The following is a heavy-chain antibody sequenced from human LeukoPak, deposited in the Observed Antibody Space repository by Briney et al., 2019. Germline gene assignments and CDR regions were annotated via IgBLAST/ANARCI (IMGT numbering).Heavy chain of an antibody. V-gene: IGHV4-30-2*01. CDR1: GGSISSGGYY. Sequence: SETLSLTCTVSGGSISSGGYYWSWIRQPPGKGLEWIGYIYHSGSTYYNPSLKSRVTISVDRSKNQFSLKLSSVTAADTAVYYCARDGYSSGWPQEVAFDIWGQGTMVTVSS. CDR2: IYHSGST. CDR3: ARDGYSSGWPQEVAFDI. J-gene: IGHJ3*02. D-gene: IGHD6-19*01.